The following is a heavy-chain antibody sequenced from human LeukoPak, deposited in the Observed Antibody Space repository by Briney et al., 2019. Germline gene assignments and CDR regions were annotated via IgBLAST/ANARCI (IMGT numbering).Heavy chain of an antibody. CDR1: GFTFSSYW. V-gene: IGHV3-74*01. D-gene: IGHD5-18*01. Sequence: GALRLSCAASGFTFSSYWMHWVRQAPGKGLVWVSRINTDGSSTSYADSVKGRFTISRDNAKNTLYLRMNSLRAEDTAVYYCARLAGTYSWYYYYYYMDVWGKGTTVTVSS. CDR2: INTDGSST. J-gene: IGHJ6*03. CDR3: ARLAGTYSWYYYYYYMDV.